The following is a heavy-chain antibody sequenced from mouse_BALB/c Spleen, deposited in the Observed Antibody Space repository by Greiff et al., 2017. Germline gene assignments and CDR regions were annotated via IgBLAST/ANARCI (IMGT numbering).Heavy chain of an antibody. J-gene: IGHJ4*01. CDR3: ARGQIYDGYYEAMDY. CDR1: GYTFTDYN. Sequence: VQLKESGPELVKPGASVKIPCKASGYTFTDYNMDWVKQSHGKSLEWIGDINPNNGGTIYNQKFKGKATLTVDKSSSTAYMELRSLTSEDTAVYYCARGQIYDGYYEAMDYGGQGTSVTVSS. D-gene: IGHD2-3*01. CDR2: INPNNGGT. V-gene: IGHV1-18*01.